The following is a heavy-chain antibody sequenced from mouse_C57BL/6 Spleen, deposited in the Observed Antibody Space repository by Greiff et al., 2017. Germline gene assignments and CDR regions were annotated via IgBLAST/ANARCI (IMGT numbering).Heavy chain of an antibody. J-gene: IGHJ2*01. CDR1: GYTFTSYW. V-gene: IGHV1-59*01. Sequence: VQLQQPGAELVRPGTSVKLSCKASGYTFTSYWLHWVKQRPGQGLEWIGVIDPSDSYTNYNQKFKGKATLTVDTSSSTAYMQLSSLTSEDSAVYYCARKLEVYFDYWGQGTTLTVSS. CDR3: ARKLEVYFDY. CDR2: IDPSDSYT. D-gene: IGHD2-12*01.